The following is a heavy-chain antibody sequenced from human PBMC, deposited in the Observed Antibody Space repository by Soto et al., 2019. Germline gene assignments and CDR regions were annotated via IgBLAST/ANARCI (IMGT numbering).Heavy chain of an antibody. V-gene: IGHV1-18*04. J-gene: IGHJ3*02. D-gene: IGHD4-4*01. CDR1: GYTFTSFG. Sequence: QGQLVQSGAEVKKPGASVKVSCKASGYTFTSFGITWVRQAPGQGLEWMGWISTYNGKANYAQKPQGRVTVTRDTATKTAYMELRSLRSDDTAVYYCAKDGYGNNDGDALHIWGQGTMVTVSS. CDR2: ISTYNGKA. CDR3: AKDGYGNNDGDALHI.